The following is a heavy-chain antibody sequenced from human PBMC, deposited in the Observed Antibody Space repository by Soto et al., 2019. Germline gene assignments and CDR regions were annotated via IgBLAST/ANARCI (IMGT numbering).Heavy chain of an antibody. CDR1: GFTFSNYW. J-gene: IGHJ4*02. CDR2: IDHDGPT. V-gene: IGHV3-74*01. CDR3: VRDRHCDY. Sequence: EVQLVESGGGLVQPGGSLRLSCAGSGFTFSNYWMHWVRQAPGKGLEWVSRIDHDGPTDYADSVRGRFTISRDNAGNTLYLQMNSLRPDDTAVYYCVRDRHCDYWGQGTLVTVSS.